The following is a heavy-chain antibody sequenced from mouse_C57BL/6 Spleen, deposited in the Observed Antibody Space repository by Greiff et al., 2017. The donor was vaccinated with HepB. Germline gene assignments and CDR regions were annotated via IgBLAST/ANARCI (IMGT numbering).Heavy chain of an antibody. Sequence: QVQLQQPGAELVRPGSSVKLSCKASGYTFTSYWMDWVKQRPGQGLEWIGNIYPSDSETHYNQKFKDKATLTVDKSSSTAYMQLSSLTSEDSAVYYCARGDGFNYFDYWGQGTTLTVSS. V-gene: IGHV1-61*01. J-gene: IGHJ2*01. CDR2: IYPSDSET. CDR3: ARGDGFNYFDY. D-gene: IGHD2-3*01. CDR1: GYTFTSYW.